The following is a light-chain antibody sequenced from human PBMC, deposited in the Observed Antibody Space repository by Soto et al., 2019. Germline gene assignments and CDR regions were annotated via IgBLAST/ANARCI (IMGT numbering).Light chain of an antibody. V-gene: IGKV3-20*01. CDR1: QGVGINY. J-gene: IGKJ1*01. CDR3: QQYGSSPWT. CDR2: GAS. Sequence: EIVLTQSPGTLSLSPGERATLSCKASQGVGINYLAWYQQKPGQAPRPLIYGASSRATGIPDRFSGSGSGADFTLTISRLEPEDCAVYYCQQYGSSPWTFGQGTTVEIK.